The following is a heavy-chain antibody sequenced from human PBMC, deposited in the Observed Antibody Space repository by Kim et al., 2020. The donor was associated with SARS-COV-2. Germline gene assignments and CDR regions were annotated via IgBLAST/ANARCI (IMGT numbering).Heavy chain of an antibody. CDR3: ARGRWLRLGYFDY. D-gene: IGHD5-12*01. CDR1: GGSFSGYY. J-gene: IGHJ4*02. CDR2: INHSGST. Sequence: SETLSLTCAVYGGSFSGYYWSWIRQPPGKGLEWIGEINHSGSTNYNPSLKSRVTISVDTSKNQFSLKLSSVTAADTAVYYCARGRWLRLGYFDYWGQGTLVTVSS. V-gene: IGHV4-34*01.